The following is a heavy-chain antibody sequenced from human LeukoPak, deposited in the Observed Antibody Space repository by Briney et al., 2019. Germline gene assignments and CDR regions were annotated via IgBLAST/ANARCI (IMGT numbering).Heavy chain of an antibody. CDR1: GFTLSSNY. Sequence: GGSLRLSCAASGFTLSSNYMSWVRQAPGKGLEWVSVIYSGGSTYYADSVKGRFTISRDNSKNTLYLQMNSLRAEDTAVYYCARASGYYYFDYWGQGTLVTVSS. CDR2: IYSGGST. CDR3: ARASGYYYFDY. D-gene: IGHD5-12*01. J-gene: IGHJ4*02. V-gene: IGHV3-53*01.